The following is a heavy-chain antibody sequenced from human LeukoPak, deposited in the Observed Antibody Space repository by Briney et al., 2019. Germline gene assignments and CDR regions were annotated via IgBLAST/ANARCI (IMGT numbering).Heavy chain of an antibody. V-gene: IGHV1-24*01. Sequence: ASVKVSCKVSGYTLTELSKHWVRQAPGKGLEWMGGFDPEDGETIYAQKFQGRVTLTEDTSTDTAYMELSSLRSADTAMYYCAVNAYCSSNSCWGNYYYYYMDVWGEGTTVTVSS. J-gene: IGHJ6*03. CDR2: FDPEDGET. CDR3: AVNAYCSSNSCWGNYYYYYMDV. CDR1: GYTLTELS. D-gene: IGHD2-2*01.